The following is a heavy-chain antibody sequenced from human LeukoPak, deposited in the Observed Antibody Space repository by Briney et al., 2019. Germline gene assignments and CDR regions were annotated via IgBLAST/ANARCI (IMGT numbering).Heavy chain of an antibody. D-gene: IGHD2-15*01. CDR3: ARAVAAHNYYYYYYMDV. CDR2: IYYREST. Sequence: SETLSLTCTVSGGSISSYYWSWMRQPPGKGLECIGYIYYRESTNYNPSLKSRVTISVDTSNNQFSLKHSSVTAADTAVYSCARAVAAHNYYYYYYMDVWGKGTTVTVSS. CDR1: GGSISSYY. V-gene: IGHV4-59*01. J-gene: IGHJ6*03.